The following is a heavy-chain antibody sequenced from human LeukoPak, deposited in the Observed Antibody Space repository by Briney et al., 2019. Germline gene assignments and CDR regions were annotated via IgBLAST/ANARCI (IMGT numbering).Heavy chain of an antibody. D-gene: IGHD3-10*01. J-gene: IGHJ4*02. CDR3: TRDLGTYKSYASIFFDY. Sequence: GSSVKVSCKASGGTFSSYAISWVRQAPGQGLEWMGGIIPIFGTANYAQKFQGRVTITADESTSTAYMELSSLRSEDTAVYYCTRDLGTYKSYASIFFDYWGQGALVTVS. CDR2: IIPIFGTA. V-gene: IGHV1-69*01. CDR1: GGTFSSYA.